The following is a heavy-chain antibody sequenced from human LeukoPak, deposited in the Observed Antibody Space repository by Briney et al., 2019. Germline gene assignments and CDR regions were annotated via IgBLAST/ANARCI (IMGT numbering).Heavy chain of an antibody. V-gene: IGHV3-23*01. CDR3: AKDRWARKLDY. J-gene: IGHJ4*01. D-gene: IGHD6-13*01. CDR2: ISGSGGST. Sequence: GGSLRLSCAASGVTFSSDAMSWVRQAPGKGREWVSAISGSGGSTYYADSVKGRVTISRDNSKNTLYLQMNSLRAADTDVYYCAKDRWARKLDYWXXXTLVTVSS. CDR1: GVTFSSDA.